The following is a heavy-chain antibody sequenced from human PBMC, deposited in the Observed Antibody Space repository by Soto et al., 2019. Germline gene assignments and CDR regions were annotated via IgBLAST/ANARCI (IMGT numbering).Heavy chain of an antibody. J-gene: IGHJ3*02. CDR3: TRVDWYEAFDI. V-gene: IGHV3-73*01. Sequence: GGSLRLSCAASGFTFSGSAMHWVRQASGKGLEWVGRIRSKANSYATAYAASVKGRFTISRDDSKNTAYLQMNSLKTEGTAVYYCTRVDWYEAFDIWGQGTMVTVSS. CDR1: GFTFSGSA. CDR2: IRSKANSYAT. D-gene: IGHD1-1*01.